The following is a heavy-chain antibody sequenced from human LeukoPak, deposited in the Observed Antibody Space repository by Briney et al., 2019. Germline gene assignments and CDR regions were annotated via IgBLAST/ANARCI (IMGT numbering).Heavy chain of an antibody. Sequence: GGSLRLSFAVSGFTFSTFWMSWVRQAPGKGLERVGNIKEDGSVKFYLDSVKGRFTISRDNAKDTLYLQMNSLRAEDTAIYYCVRDKSGWAGDYWGQGTLVTVSS. CDR2: IKEDGSVK. V-gene: IGHV3-7*01. D-gene: IGHD6-19*01. J-gene: IGHJ4*02. CDR1: GFTFSTFW. CDR3: VRDKSGWAGDY.